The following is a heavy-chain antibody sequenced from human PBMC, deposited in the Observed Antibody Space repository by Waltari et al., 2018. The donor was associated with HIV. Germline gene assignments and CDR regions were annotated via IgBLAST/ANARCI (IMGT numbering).Heavy chain of an antibody. D-gene: IGHD2-15*01. Sequence: QVQLVQSGAAVKKPGASVKVSCTASRFPFTAYYVPGVRQAPGQGLEWMGWINPKSGVTHFAQNFQGRINMTRDTSIKTAYLELSRLQSDDTAVYYCARDWWQLPSGGYFFDYWGQGTLVTVSS. CDR1: RFPFTAYY. V-gene: IGHV1-2*02. CDR2: INPKSGVT. CDR3: ARDWWQLPSGGYFFDY. J-gene: IGHJ4*02.